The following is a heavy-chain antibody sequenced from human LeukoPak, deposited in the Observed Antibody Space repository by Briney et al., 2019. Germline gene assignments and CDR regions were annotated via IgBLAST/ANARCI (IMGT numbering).Heavy chain of an antibody. CDR1: GGSISSGDYY. V-gene: IGHV4-30-4*01. J-gene: IGHJ5*02. Sequence: PSGTLSLTCTVSGGSISSGDYYWSWIRQPPGKGLEWIGYIYYSGSTYYNPSLKSRVTISVDTYKNQFSLKLSSVTAADTAVYYCARGGSNYEDWFDPWGQGTLVTVSS. D-gene: IGHD4-11*01. CDR2: IYYSGST. CDR3: ARGGSNYEDWFDP.